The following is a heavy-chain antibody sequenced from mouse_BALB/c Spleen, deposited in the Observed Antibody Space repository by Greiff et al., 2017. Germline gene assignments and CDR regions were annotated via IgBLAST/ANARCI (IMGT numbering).Heavy chain of an antibody. CDR3: TGGSSYYYFDY. V-gene: IGHV1-5*01. CDR2: IYPGNSDT. CDR1: GYSFTSYW. Sequence: VQLQQSGTVLARPGASVKMSCKASGYSFTSYWMHWVKQRPGQGLEWIGAIYPGNSDTSYNQKFKGKAKLTAVTSASTAYMELSSLTNEDSAVYYCTGGSSYYYFDYWGQGTTLTVSS. J-gene: IGHJ2*01. D-gene: IGHD1-1*01.